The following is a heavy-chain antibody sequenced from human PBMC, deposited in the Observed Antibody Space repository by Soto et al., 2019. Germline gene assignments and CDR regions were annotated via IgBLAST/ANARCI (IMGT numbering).Heavy chain of an antibody. CDR1: GFTFSSSG. D-gene: IGHD2-15*01. CDR3: GRGRGSLMSWSFDY. CDR2: IWRDGSNE. J-gene: IGHJ4*02. V-gene: IGHV3-33*01. Sequence: GGSLTLSCAASGFTFSSSGMQWVRQPPGKGLEWVAAIWRDGSNENYADSVKGRFTISRDNSNNTLYLQMNSLRAADTAVYYCGRGRGSLMSWSFDYWGQGTLVTVSS.